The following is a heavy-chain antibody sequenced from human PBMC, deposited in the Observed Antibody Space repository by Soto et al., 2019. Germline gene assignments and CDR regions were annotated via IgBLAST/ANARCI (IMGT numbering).Heavy chain of an antibody. J-gene: IGHJ5*02. CDR3: AKDPYSNNWYNWFDP. V-gene: IGHV3-23*01. CDR2: ISGSGDST. Sequence: EVQLLESGGGLVQPGGSLRLSCAASGFTFSSYAMSWVRQAPGKGLEWVSAISGSGDSTYYADSVKGRFTISRDNSKNTLYQQMNSLRAEDTALYYCAKDPYSNNWYNWFDPWGQGTLVTVSS. CDR1: GFTFSSYA. D-gene: IGHD6-13*01.